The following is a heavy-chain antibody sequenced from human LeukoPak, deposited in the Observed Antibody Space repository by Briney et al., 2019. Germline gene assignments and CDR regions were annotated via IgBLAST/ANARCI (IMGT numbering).Heavy chain of an antibody. V-gene: IGHV3-21*01. CDR3: VRISVAYCGGDCYSGFDP. CDR2: ISSSSSYI. J-gene: IGHJ5*02. CDR1: GFTFSSYS. Sequence: GGSLRHSCAASGFTFSSYSMNWVRQAPGKGLEWVSSISSSSSYIYYADSVKGRFTISRDNAKNSLYLQMNSLRAEDTAVYYCVRISVAYCGGDCYSGFDPWGQGTLVTVSS. D-gene: IGHD2-21*02.